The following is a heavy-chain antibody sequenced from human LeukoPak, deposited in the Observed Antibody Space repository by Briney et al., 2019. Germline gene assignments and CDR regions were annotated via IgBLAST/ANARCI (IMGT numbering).Heavy chain of an antibody. V-gene: IGHV4-39*01. Sequence: PSETLSLTCAVSGGSISSSSYYWDWIRQPPGKGLEWIASIYYSGSTYYNPSLKSRVTISVDTSKNQFSLKLSSVTAADTAVYYCASSRGSGSYYDTMDAFDIWGQGTMVTVSS. CDR1: GGSISSSSYY. CDR2: IYYSGST. J-gene: IGHJ3*02. CDR3: ASSRGSGSYYDTMDAFDI. D-gene: IGHD3-10*01.